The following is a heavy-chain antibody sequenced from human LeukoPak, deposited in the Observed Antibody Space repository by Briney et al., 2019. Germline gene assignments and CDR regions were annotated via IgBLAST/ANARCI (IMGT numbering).Heavy chain of an antibody. CDR2: IYYSGST. D-gene: IGHD2-8*01. J-gene: IGHJ4*02. V-gene: IGHV4-59*01. CDR1: GGSISSYY. CDR3: ARDLLYCTNGVCYSGFDY. Sequence: PSETLSLTCTVSGGSISSYYWSWIRQPPGKGLEWIGYIYYSGSTNYNPSLKSRVTISVDTSKNQFSLKLSSVTAADTAVYYCARDLLYCTNGVCYSGFDYWGQGTLVIVSS.